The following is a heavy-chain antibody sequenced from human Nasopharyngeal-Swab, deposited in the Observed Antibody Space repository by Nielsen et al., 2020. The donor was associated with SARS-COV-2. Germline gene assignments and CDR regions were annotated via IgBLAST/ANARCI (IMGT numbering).Heavy chain of an antibody. V-gene: IGHV1-2*02. CDR2: INPDSGDT. J-gene: IGHJ4*02. Sequence: ASVTVSCKTSGYTFTDYYIHWLRQVPAQGLEWVGCINPDSGDTRYAQKFQGRVTVTRDRSRSTAYIELSRLRSDDTAVYYCARDYYDNYDSDYWGQGTLVTVSS. CDR3: ARDYYDNYDSDY. D-gene: IGHD3-22*01. CDR1: GYTFTDYY.